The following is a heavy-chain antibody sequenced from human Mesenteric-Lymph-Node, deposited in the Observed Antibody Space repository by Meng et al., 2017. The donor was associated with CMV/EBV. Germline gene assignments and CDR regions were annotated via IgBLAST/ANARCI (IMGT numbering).Heavy chain of an antibody. V-gene: IGHV3-23*01. CDR2: INSGSRGTI. D-gene: IGHD1-1*01. Sequence: GESLKISCATSGFAFGTYAMNWVRQAPGKGLEWVSTINSGSRGTIFYANSVRSRFTISRDDSRNTLYLQMISLRAEDTAIYYCARRLPYYGMDVWGQGTAVTVSS. CDR3: ARRLPYYGMDV. J-gene: IGHJ6*01. CDR1: GFAFGTYA.